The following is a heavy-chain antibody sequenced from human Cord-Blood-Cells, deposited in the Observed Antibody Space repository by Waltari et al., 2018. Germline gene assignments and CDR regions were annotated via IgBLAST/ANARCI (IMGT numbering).Heavy chain of an antibody. CDR3: ASLGYCSSTSCYDY. D-gene: IGHD2-2*01. V-gene: IGHV4-34*01. CDR2: SKHSGST. J-gene: IGHJ4*02. Sequence: QVQLQQSGAGLLQPSETLSLTCAVSGGSFSGSYWSWIRPPPGKGLGWIGESKHSGSTNYNPSLKSRVTISVDTSKNQFSLKLSSVTAADTAVYYCASLGYCSSTSCYDYWGQGTLVTVSS. CDR1: GGSFSGSY.